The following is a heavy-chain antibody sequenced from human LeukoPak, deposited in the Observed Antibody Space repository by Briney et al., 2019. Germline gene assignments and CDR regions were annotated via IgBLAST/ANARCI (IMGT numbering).Heavy chain of an antibody. V-gene: IGHV1-18*01. CDR3: ARASTHRYNWKSGQLNDAFDI. CDR1: GYTFTSYG. Sequence: GASVKVSCKASGYTFTSYGISWVRQAPGQGLEWMGWISAYNGNTNDAQKLQGRVTMTTDTSTSTAYMELRSLRSDDTAVYYCARASTHRYNWKSGQLNDAFDIWGQGTMVTVSS. D-gene: IGHD1-20*01. CDR2: ISAYNGNT. J-gene: IGHJ3*02.